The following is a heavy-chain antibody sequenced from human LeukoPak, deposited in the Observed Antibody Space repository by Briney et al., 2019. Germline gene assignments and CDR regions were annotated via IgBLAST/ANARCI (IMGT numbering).Heavy chain of an antibody. D-gene: IGHD2-2*01. Sequence: PSETLSLTCAVYGGSFSGYYWGWIRQPPGKGLEWIGSIYYSGSTYYNPSLKSRVTISVDTSKNQFSLKLSSVTAADTAVYYCARHTAYAPWAIVVYYYYGIDVWGQGTTVTVSS. V-gene: IGHV4-39*01. CDR3: ARHTAYAPWAIVVYYYYGIDV. J-gene: IGHJ6*02. CDR1: GGSFSGYY. CDR2: IYYSGST.